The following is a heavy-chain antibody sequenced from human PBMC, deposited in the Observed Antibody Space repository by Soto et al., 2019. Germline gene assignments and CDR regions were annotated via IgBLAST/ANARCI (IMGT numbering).Heavy chain of an antibody. CDR1: GGSISSGGYY. CDR3: ARKLVRYCSSTSCSEYYVDV. D-gene: IGHD2-2*01. Sequence: ASETLSLTCTVSGGSISSGGYYWSWIRQHPGKGLEWIGYIYYSGSTYYNPSLKSRVTIYVDTSKNQFSLKLSSVTAADTAVYYCARKLVRYCSSTSCSEYYVDVWGKGTTVTVSS. V-gene: IGHV4-31*03. CDR2: IYYSGST. J-gene: IGHJ6*03.